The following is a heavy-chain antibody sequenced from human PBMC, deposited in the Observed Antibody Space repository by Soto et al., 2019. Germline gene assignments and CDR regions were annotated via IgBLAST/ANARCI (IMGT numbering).Heavy chain of an antibody. CDR2: ISAYNGNT. J-gene: IGHJ6*02. V-gene: IGHV1-18*01. D-gene: IGHD3-16*02. CDR1: GYTFTSYG. CDR3: AREPPYYDYGCGSYRYPDYYYYGMDV. Sequence: QVQLVQSGAEVKKPGASVKVSCKASGYTFTSYGISWVRQAPGQGLEWMGWISAYNGNTNYAQKLQGRVTMTTDTSTSTAYMELRSLRSDDTAVYYCAREPPYYDYGCGSYRYPDYYYYGMDVWGQGTTVTGSS.